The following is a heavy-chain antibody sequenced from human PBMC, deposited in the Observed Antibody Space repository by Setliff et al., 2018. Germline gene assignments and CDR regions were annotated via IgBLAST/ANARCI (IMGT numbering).Heavy chain of an antibody. CDR3: ARVKRGRSLRYYYDSSGYGDGMDV. D-gene: IGHD3-22*01. J-gene: IGHJ6*02. CDR2: INPNSGGT. V-gene: IGHV1-2*04. Sequence: ASVKVSCKASGYTFTGYYMHWVRQAPGQGLEWMGWINPNSGGTNYARKFQGWVTMTRDTSISTAYMELSRLRSDDTAVYYCARVKRGRSLRYYYDSSGYGDGMDVWGQGTTVTVSS. CDR1: GYTFTGYY.